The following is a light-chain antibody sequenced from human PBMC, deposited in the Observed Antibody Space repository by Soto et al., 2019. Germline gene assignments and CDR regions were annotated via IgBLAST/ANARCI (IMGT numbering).Light chain of an antibody. Sequence: DIQMTQSPSSLSASVGDRVTITCRASRGINIYLNWYQQKPGKAPKLVIYAASNLQSGVPSRFSGDGVGTHLTLSISSLQPEDFATYHFQQSHTSPYAFGHGTRLEMK. CDR3: QQSHTSPYA. CDR2: AAS. CDR1: RGINIY. V-gene: IGKV1-39*01. J-gene: IGKJ5*01.